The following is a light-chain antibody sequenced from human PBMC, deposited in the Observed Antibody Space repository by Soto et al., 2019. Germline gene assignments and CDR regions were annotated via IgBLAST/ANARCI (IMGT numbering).Light chain of an antibody. CDR2: DDN. Sequence: QSVRTQPPSVSAAPGQNVTSSCSGSSSNIGGNSVSWYQQLPGTAPKLLIYDDNKRPSGIPDRFSGSKSGTSATLGITGFQTGDEADYYCGSWDSSLSAYVFGTGTKVTVL. V-gene: IGLV1-51*01. CDR3: GSWDSSLSAYV. J-gene: IGLJ1*01. CDR1: SSNIGGNS.